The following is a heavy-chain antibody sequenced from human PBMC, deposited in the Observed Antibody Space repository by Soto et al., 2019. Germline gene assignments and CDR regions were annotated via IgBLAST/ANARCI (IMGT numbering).Heavy chain of an antibody. CDR3: AKDIREYSSGWTYFDY. J-gene: IGHJ4*02. CDR1: GFTFHDYA. Sequence: EVQLVESGGGLVQPGRSLKLSCAASGFTFHDYAMHWVRQGQGKGLEWVSGITWNSGSIDYADSVKGRFTISRDNAKNSLYLQMNRLRPEDTALYYCAKDIREYSSGWTYFDYWGQGTLVTVSS. CDR2: ITWNSGSI. V-gene: IGHV3-9*01. D-gene: IGHD6-19*01.